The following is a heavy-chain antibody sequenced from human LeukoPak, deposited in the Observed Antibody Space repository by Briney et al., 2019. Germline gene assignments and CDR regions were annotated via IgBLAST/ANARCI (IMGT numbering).Heavy chain of an antibody. Sequence: ASVKVSCKASGYTFTSYDINWVRQATGQGLEWMGWMNPNSRNTGYAQKFQGRVTMTRNTSISTVYMELSSLRSEDTAVYYCARVYRQLRPYYFDYWGQGTLVTVSS. CDR1: GYTFTSYD. CDR3: ARVYRQLRPYYFDY. V-gene: IGHV1-8*01. D-gene: IGHD4-23*01. J-gene: IGHJ4*02. CDR2: MNPNSRNT.